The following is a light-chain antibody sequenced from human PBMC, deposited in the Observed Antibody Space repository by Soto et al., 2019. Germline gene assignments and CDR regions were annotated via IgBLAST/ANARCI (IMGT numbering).Light chain of an antibody. CDR2: LNSDGSH. CDR3: QTWGTGIQGV. V-gene: IGLV4-69*01. CDR1: SGHSSYA. Sequence: QSVLTQSPSASASLGASVKLTCTLSSGHSSYAIAWHQQQPEKGPRYLMKLNSDGSHSKGDGIPDRFSGSSSGAERYLTISSLLSEDEADYYCQTWGTGIQGVFGGGPKVTVL. J-gene: IGLJ3*02.